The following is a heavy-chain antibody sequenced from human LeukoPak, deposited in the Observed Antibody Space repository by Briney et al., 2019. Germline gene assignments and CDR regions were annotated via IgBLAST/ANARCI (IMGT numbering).Heavy chain of an antibody. CDR1: GDSISSANYY. J-gene: IGHJ4*02. D-gene: IGHD2-2*01. Sequence: SETLSLTCTVSGDSISSANYYWGWVRQPPGKGLEWIGSIYFSGSTYYNPSLKSRVTISVDTSKVQFSLKLSSVTAADTAVYCCARDSCSSTSCRKKFDNWGQGTLVTVSS. CDR2: IYFSGST. CDR3: ARDSCSSTSCRKKFDN. V-gene: IGHV4-39*07.